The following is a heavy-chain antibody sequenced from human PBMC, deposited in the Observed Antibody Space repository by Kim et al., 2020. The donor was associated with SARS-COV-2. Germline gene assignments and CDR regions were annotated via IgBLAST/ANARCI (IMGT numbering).Heavy chain of an antibody. D-gene: IGHD3-10*01. CDR1: GGSFSGYY. CDR2: INHSGST. Sequence: SETLSLTCAVYGGSFSGYYWSWIRQPPGKGLEWIGEINHSGSTNYNPSLKGRVPISVDTSKNQFSLKLSSVTAADTAVYYCARGDSSGSWGVYYYYGMDVWGQGTTVTVSS. CDR3: ARGDSSGSWGVYYYYGMDV. J-gene: IGHJ6*02. V-gene: IGHV4-34*01.